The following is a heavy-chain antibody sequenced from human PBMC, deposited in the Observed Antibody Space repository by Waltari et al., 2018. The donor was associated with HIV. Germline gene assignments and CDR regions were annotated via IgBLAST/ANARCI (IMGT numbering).Heavy chain of an antibody. D-gene: IGHD3-10*01. Sequence: QVHLVESGGAVVQSGKSLRLSCAASGFNFSNYAMHWVRQGPGEGLEWLSVIWADGSHESYADFAKGRFTISRDDSDNTVFLYLSGLRADDTAVYYCARDQHSATNYYGLDVWGQGTTVTVS. CDR2: IWADGSHE. V-gene: IGHV3-33*02. CDR3: ARDQHSATNYYGLDV. J-gene: IGHJ6*02. CDR1: GFNFSNYA.